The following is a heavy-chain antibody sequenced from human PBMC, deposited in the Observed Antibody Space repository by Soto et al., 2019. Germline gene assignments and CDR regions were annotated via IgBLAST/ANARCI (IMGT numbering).Heavy chain of an antibody. CDR2: MYYSGRT. J-gene: IGHJ4*02. V-gene: IGHV4-39*01. CDR1: GDSISSHRYY. D-gene: IGHD2-15*01. CDR3: ASFCSGGNCYSSIYFDY. Sequence: QLQLLESGPRLVKPSETLSLTCTVSGDSISSHRYYWGWIRQPPGRGLEWIGSMYYSGRTYHSPSLTGRVTVSLDTSKHQFSLRLSSVTAADTAIYFCASFCSGGNCYSSIYFDYWGQGTLVTVSS.